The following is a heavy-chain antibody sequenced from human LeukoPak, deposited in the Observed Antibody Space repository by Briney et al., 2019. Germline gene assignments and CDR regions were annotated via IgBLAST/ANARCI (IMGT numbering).Heavy chain of an antibody. Sequence: GGSLRLSCAASGFTVSSYGMHWVRQAPGKGLEWVAVISYDGSNKYYADSVEGRFTISRDNSKNTLYLQMNSLRAEDTAVYYCAKYCSGGSCLFDYWGQGTLVTVSS. D-gene: IGHD2-15*01. V-gene: IGHV3-30*18. CDR1: GFTVSSYG. J-gene: IGHJ4*02. CDR3: AKYCSGGSCLFDY. CDR2: ISYDGSNK.